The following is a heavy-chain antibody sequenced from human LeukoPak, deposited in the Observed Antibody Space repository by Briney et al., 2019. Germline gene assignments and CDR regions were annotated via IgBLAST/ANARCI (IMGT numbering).Heavy chain of an antibody. CDR1: GYTFTSYA. CDR2: INAGNGNT. J-gene: IGHJ1*01. Sequence: AASVKVSCKASGYTFTSYAMHWARQAPGQRLEWMGWINAGNGNTKYSQKFQGRVTITRDTSASTAYMELSSLRSEDTAVYYCARDRRMVRGSSHYFQHWGQGTLVTVSS. D-gene: IGHD3-10*01. V-gene: IGHV1-3*01. CDR3: ARDRRMVRGSSHYFQH.